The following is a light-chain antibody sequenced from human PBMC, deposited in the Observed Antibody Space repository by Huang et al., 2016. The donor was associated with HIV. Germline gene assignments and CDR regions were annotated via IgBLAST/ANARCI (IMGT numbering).Light chain of an antibody. CDR1: QDINNF. Sequence: DIHMTQSPSSLSASLGVRVTITCQASQDINNFVNWYQQIPGRAPKLLIYDASRLETGVPSRFSGRGSGTQFTLTITSLQPEDVATYYCQQYEDLPITFGQGTRLEL. J-gene: IGKJ5*01. V-gene: IGKV1-33*01. CDR2: DAS. CDR3: QQYEDLPIT.